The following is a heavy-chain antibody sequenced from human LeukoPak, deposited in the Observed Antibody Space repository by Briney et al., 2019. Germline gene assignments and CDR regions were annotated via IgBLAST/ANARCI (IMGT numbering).Heavy chain of an antibody. J-gene: IGHJ5*02. CDR2: IDPSGDST. CDR3: AKLAASETGEGS. Sequence: ASVKISCKASGYTFTSNHIHCVRQAPGQGLEWMGVIDPSGDSTSYAQKFQGRVTMTRDTSTSTVYMELSSLRSEDTAIYYCAKLAASETGEGSWGQGTLVTVSS. CDR1: GYTFTSNH. D-gene: IGHD6-13*01. V-gene: IGHV1-46*01.